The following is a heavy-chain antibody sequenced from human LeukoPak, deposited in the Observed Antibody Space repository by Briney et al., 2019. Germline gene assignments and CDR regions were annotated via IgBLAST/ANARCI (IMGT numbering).Heavy chain of an antibody. J-gene: IGHJ4*02. CDR1: GFTFSSSW. CDR3: AREGRDGGTDY. D-gene: IGHD1/OR15-1a*01. Sequence: TGGSLRLSCAASGFTFSSSWMHWVRQAPGKGLVWVSRISDDGSSTSYVDSVKGRFTISRDNAKNTLYLQMNSLRAEDTAVYYCAREGRDGGTDYWGQGTLVTVSS. CDR2: ISDDGSST. V-gene: IGHV3-74*01.